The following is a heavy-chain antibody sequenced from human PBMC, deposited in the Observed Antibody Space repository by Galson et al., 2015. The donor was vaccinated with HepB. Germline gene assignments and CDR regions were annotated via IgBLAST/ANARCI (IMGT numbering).Heavy chain of an antibody. CDR3: AREDLASIAVAATAFDY. CDR1: GFTFSSHV. Sequence: SLRLSCAASGFTFSSHVIHWVRQAPGKGLEWVAGMSSDGSNQYYADSVKGRLTISRDSSENTVYVEMNSLRPEDTAVYYRAREDLASIAVAATAFDYWGQGTLVTVSS. CDR2: MSSDGSNQ. V-gene: IGHV3-30*04. D-gene: IGHD6-19*01. J-gene: IGHJ4*02.